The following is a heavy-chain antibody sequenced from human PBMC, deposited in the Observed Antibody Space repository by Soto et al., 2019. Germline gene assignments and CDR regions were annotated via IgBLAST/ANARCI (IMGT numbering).Heavy chain of an antibody. CDR1: GFIFRSYV. CDR2: ISGSGGGT. V-gene: IGHV3-23*01. J-gene: IGHJ6*02. D-gene: IGHD1-26*01. CDR3: AKGLEDYRGRDYYYGSDV. Sequence: EVQLLESGGGLVQPGGSLRLSCAASGFIFRSYVMNWVRQAPGKGLEWVSVISGSGGGTYYADSVKGRFTISRDNSNNKLYLQMNRLRAEDTAVYYCAKGLEDYRGRDYYYGSDVWGQGTTVTVSS.